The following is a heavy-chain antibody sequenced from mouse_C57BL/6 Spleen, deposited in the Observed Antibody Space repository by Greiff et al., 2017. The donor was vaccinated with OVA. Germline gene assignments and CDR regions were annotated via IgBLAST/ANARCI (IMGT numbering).Heavy chain of an antibody. Sequence: QVQLQQPGAELVMPGASVKLSCKASGYTFTSYWMHWVKQRPGQGLEWIGEIDPSDSYTNYNQKFKGKSTLTVDKSSSTAYMQLSSLTSEDSAVYYCARDRNHGMDYWGQGTSVTVAS. V-gene: IGHV1-69*01. CDR1: GYTFTSYW. J-gene: IGHJ4*01. CDR3: ARDRNHGMDY. CDR2: IDPSDSYT. D-gene: IGHD2-14*01.